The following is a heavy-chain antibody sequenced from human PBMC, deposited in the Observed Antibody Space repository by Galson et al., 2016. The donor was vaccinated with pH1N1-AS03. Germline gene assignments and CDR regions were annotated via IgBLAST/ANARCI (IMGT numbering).Heavy chain of an antibody. CDR2: ISSIGSYI. D-gene: IGHD4-17*01. J-gene: IGHJ4*02. CDR1: GFSISTYS. V-gene: IGHV3-21*01. Sequence: SLRLSCAASGFSISTYSMNWVRQAPGKGLEWVSSISSIGSYIYYADSVKGRSTISRDNAKNSLYLQMNSLRAEDTAVHFCARERGPGGDYADVLDYWGQGTLVTVSS. CDR3: ARERGPGGDYADVLDY.